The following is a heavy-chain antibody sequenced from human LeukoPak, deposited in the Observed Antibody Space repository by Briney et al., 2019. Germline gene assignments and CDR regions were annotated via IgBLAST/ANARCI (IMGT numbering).Heavy chain of an antibody. CDR2: ISSSSSYI. J-gene: IGHJ4*02. CDR3: AREGVSWAFDY. V-gene: IGHV3-21*01. Sequence: GGSLRLSCAASGFTFSGYIMNWVSQAPGKGLEWVSYISSSSSYIYYADSVKGRFTISRDNAKNSLYLQMNSLRAEDTAVYYCAREGVSWAFDYWGQGTLVTVSS. CDR1: GFTFSGYI. D-gene: IGHD6-13*01.